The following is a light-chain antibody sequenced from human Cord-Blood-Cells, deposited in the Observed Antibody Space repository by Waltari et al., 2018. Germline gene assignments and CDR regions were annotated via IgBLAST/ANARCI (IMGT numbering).Light chain of an antibody. CDR2: QDS. CDR1: KLGDKY. Sequence: SYELTQPPSVSVSPGQTASITCSGDKLGDKYACWYQQKPGQPPVLVNYQDSKRPSGIPERFSGSNSGNTATLTISGTQAMDEADYYCQAWDSSTAIFGGGTKLTVL. V-gene: IGLV3-1*01. J-gene: IGLJ2*01. CDR3: QAWDSSTAI.